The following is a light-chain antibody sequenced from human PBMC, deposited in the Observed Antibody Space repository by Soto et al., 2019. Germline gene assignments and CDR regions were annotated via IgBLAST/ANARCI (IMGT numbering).Light chain of an antibody. J-gene: IGKJ4*01. Sequence: DIVMTQSPATLSVAPGERVTFSCRASQGVSSTLAWYQHKPGQTPRLLIYDASTRATGVPARFSGSGSGTEFTLTINSLQSEDFAVYYCQRYNNWPLTFGGGTKVDIK. CDR1: QGVSST. V-gene: IGKV3-15*01. CDR2: DAS. CDR3: QRYNNWPLT.